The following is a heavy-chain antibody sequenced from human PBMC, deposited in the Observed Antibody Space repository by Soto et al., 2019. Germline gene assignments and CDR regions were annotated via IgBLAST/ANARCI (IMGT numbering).Heavy chain of an antibody. CDR3: AICVSGYSRRPINSLDF. J-gene: IGHJ4*02. V-gene: IGHV1-8*01. Sequence: ASVKVSCKASGYTFITFDITWVRQAPGQGPEWMGWMNPKSANTGYAQKVQGRVAMTMDTSISTAYVELSSLRSDDTAVYYCAICVSGYSRRPINSLDFWGQGTQVTVSS. CDR1: GYTFITFD. D-gene: IGHD2-15*01. CDR2: MNPKSANT.